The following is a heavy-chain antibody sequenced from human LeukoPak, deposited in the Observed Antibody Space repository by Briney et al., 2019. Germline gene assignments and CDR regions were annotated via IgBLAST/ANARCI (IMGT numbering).Heavy chain of an antibody. V-gene: IGHV4-61*03. CDR3: ARDWRTNYYYYGMDV. Sequence: SETLSLTCTVSGGSVSSGSYYWSWIRQPPGKGLEWIGYISYSGSTKYNPSLKSRVTISVDTSKNHFSLKLSSVTAADTAVYYCARDWRTNYYYYGMDVWGQGTTVTVSS. CDR1: GGSVSSGSYY. J-gene: IGHJ6*02. CDR2: ISYSGST. D-gene: IGHD1-14*01.